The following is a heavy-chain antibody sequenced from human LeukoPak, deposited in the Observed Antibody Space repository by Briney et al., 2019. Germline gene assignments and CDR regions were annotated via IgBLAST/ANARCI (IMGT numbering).Heavy chain of an antibody. J-gene: IGHJ6*02. V-gene: IGHV3-20*04. D-gene: IGHD6-19*01. CDR2: INWNGGSI. CDR3: AKDVSSGWYGMDV. CDR1: GFTFDDYG. Sequence: GGSLRLSCAASGFTFDDYGMSWVRQAPGKGLEWVSGINWNGGSIGYADSVKGRFTISRDNAKNSLYLQMNSLRAEDTALYYCAKDVSSGWYGMDVWGQGTTVTVSS.